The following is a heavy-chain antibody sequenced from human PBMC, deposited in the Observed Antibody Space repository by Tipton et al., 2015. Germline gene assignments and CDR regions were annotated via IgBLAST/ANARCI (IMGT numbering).Heavy chain of an antibody. CDR2: MYFSGRT. CDR1: GGSISGSTYY. D-gene: IGHD3-22*01. J-gene: IGHJ4*02. Sequence: LRLSCTVSGGSISGSTYYWGWVRRPPGKGLEWIGSMYFSGRTYYNPSLESRVTISVDMSKNQFSLRLTSATAADTALYYCARHRDYYDSRGVYFDYWGQGPLVTVSS. V-gene: IGHV4-39*01. CDR3: ARHRDYYDSRGVYFDY.